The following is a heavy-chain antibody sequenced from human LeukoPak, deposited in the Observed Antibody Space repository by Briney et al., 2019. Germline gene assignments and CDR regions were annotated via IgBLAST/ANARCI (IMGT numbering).Heavy chain of an antibody. D-gene: IGHD3-16*01. CDR1: GFTFSSYS. V-gene: IGHV3-21*01. CDR2: ISSSSSYI. J-gene: IGHJ4*02. Sequence: GGSLRLSCAASGFTFSSYSMNWVRQAPGKGLEWVSSISSSSSYIYYADSVKGRFTISRDNAKNSLYLQMNSLRAEDTAVYYCARDGALRLDPTPFDYWGQGTLVTVSS. CDR3: ARDGALRLDPTPFDY.